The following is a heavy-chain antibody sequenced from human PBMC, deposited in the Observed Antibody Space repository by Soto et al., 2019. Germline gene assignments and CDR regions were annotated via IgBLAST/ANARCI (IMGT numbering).Heavy chain of an antibody. D-gene: IGHD6-13*01. CDR1: GFTFSSYA. V-gene: IGHV3-23*01. CDR3: AKGSSSSWTFFYYYCMDV. J-gene: IGHJ6*03. Sequence: GGSLRLSCAASGFTFSSYAMSWVRQAPGKGLEWVSSISGSGSSTNYADSVKGRFTMSRDNSKNTLYLQMKGLRAEDTAVYYCAKGSSSSWTFFYYYCMDVWGKGTTVTVSS. CDR2: ISGSGSST.